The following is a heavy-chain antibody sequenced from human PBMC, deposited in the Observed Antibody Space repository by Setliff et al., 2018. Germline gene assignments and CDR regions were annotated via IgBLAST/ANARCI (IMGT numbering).Heavy chain of an antibody. Sequence: PGESLKISCTTSGYDFNTYWIGWVRQVPGRGLEWVGIIYPHDFDTKYSPSFQGHVTISADRALSTVNLRWGSLKSSDTAMYYCARGRGGYNQEYFQYWGQGTMVTVSS. CDR2: IYPHDFDT. CDR3: ARGRGGYNQEYFQY. CDR1: GYDFNTYW. D-gene: IGHD5-12*01. V-gene: IGHV5-51*01. J-gene: IGHJ1*01.